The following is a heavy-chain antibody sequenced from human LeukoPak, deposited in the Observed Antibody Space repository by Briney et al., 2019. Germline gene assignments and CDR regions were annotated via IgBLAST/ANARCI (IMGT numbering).Heavy chain of an antibody. CDR1: GYTFTSYA. J-gene: IGHJ4*02. Sequence: ASVKVSCKASGYTFTSYAMNWVRQAPGQGLEWMGWINTNTGNPTYAQGFTGRFVFSLDTSVSTAYLQISSLKAEDTAVYYCAREVCSSTSCYPGGLGDYWGQGTLVTVSS. CDR2: INTNTGNP. V-gene: IGHV7-4-1*02. D-gene: IGHD2-2*01. CDR3: AREVCSSTSCYPGGLGDY.